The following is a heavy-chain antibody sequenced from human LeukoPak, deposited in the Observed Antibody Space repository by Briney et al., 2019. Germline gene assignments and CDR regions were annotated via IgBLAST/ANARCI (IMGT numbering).Heavy chain of an antibody. V-gene: IGHV1-8*01. D-gene: IGHD1-26*01. Sequence: ASVKVSCKASGYTFTSYDIKWVRQATGRGLDWMGWMNPNRGNTGSAQKFQGTGTMTRNTSISTAYMELRSLRSEDTSVYYCARVGAAIARMLYYYYYYMDVWGKGTTVTVSS. CDR1: GYTFTSYD. CDR3: ARVGAAIARMLYYYYYYMDV. J-gene: IGHJ6*03. CDR2: MNPNRGNT.